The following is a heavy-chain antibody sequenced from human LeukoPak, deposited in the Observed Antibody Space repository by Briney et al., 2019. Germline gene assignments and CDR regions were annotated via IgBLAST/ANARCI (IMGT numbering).Heavy chain of an antibody. Sequence: GGSLRLSCAASAFTVSSHYMGWVRPLQGKGLEWGAVIHSGGLTYYADSVKGRFTISRDNSKKTLYLQMNSLRAEDTDVYYCAREGEHNWGQGTLVTVSS. D-gene: IGHD1/OR15-1a*01. CDR1: AFTVSSHY. J-gene: IGHJ4*02. V-gene: IGHV3-53*01. CDR2: IHSGGLT. CDR3: AREGEHN.